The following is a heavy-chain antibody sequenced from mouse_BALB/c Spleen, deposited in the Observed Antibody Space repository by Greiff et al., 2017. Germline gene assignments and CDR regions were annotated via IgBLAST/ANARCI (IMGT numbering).Heavy chain of an antibody. Sequence: EVQVVESGGGLVQPKGSLKLSCAASGFTFNTYAMHWVCQAPGKGLEWVARIRSKSNNYATYYADSVKDRFTISRDDSQSMLYLQMNNLKTEDTAMYYCVRDGNYAMDYWGQGTSVTVSS. CDR2: IRSKSNNYAT. CDR1: GFTFNTYA. D-gene: IGHD1-1*02. CDR3: VRDGNYAMDY. V-gene: IGHV10-3*03. J-gene: IGHJ4*01.